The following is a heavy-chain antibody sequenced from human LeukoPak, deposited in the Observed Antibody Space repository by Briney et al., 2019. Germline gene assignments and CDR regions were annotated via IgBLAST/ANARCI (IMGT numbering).Heavy chain of an antibody. D-gene: IGHD1-14*01. Sequence: GGSLRLSCAASGFTFNSNYMSWVRQAPGKGLEWVSGIYSGGSTYYSDSVKGRFTISRDNSKNTLYLQMNSLRAEDTAVYYCARVPGHYGMDVWGQGTTVTVSS. J-gene: IGHJ6*01. CDR2: IYSGGST. CDR3: ARVPGHYGMDV. V-gene: IGHV3-53*01. CDR1: GFTFNSNY.